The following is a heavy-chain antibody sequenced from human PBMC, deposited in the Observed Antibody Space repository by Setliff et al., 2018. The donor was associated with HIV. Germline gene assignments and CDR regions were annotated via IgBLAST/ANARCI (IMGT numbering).Heavy chain of an antibody. J-gene: IGHJ3*02. Sequence: ASVKVSCKASGYTFTSYAMNWVRQAPGKGLEWMGWINTNTGNPTYDQGFTGRFVFSLDTSVSPAYLQISSLKAEDTSVYYCASSLMSTFGGRPDYDDAFDIWGQGTMVTVSS. CDR3: ASSLMSTFGGRPDYDDAFDI. CDR1: GYTFTSYA. V-gene: IGHV7-4-1*02. D-gene: IGHD3-16*01. CDR2: INTNTGNP.